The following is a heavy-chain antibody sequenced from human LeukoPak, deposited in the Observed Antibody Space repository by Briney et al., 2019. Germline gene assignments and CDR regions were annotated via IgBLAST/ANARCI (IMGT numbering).Heavy chain of an antibody. Sequence: SGGSLRLSSAASGFPFSGNAMSWVRQVPGRGLKWVSGVGGDEKTHYADFVRGRFTISRDNAKNTVFLQMNSLTVEDAAVYYCAKDLSWWVTADYWGQGGLVTVSS. J-gene: IGHJ4*02. CDR1: GFPFSGNA. V-gene: IGHV3-23*01. D-gene: IGHD2-21*02. CDR2: VGGDEKT. CDR3: AKDLSWWVTADY.